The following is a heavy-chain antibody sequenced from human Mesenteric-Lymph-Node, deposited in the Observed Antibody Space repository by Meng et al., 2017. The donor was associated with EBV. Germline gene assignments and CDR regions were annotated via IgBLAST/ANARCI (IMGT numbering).Heavy chain of an antibody. V-gene: IGHV3-21*01. Sequence: EVRLVESGGGLVQPGGSLRLSGAASGFPFSSYGMNWVRQAPGKGLEWVSSISTSSRYIYYADSVVGRFTISRDSGSLFLHMNSLRVEDTGVYYCARDPHGGGGGDYWGQGTLVTVSS. D-gene: IGHD3-16*01. CDR1: GFPFSSYG. CDR3: ARDPHGGGGGDY. CDR2: ISTSSRYI. J-gene: IGHJ4*02.